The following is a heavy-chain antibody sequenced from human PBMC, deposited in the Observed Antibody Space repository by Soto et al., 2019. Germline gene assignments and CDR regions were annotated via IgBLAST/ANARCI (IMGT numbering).Heavy chain of an antibody. D-gene: IGHD4-4*01. V-gene: IGHV3-33*01. CDR2: IWYDGSNK. Sequence: QVQLVESGGGVVQPGRSLRLSCAASGFTFSSYGMHWVRQAPGKGLEWVAVIWYDGSNKYYADSVKGRFTISRDNSKNTLYLQMNSLRAEDTAVYYCARDEQLSANFDYWGQGTLVTVSS. J-gene: IGHJ4*02. CDR1: GFTFSSYG. CDR3: ARDEQLSANFDY.